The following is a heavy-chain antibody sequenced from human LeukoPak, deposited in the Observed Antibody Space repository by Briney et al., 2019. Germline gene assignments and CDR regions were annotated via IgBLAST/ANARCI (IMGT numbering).Heavy chain of an antibody. CDR1: GFTFSSYG. V-gene: IGHV3-30*02. J-gene: IGHJ5*02. Sequence: GGSLRLSCAASGFTFSSYGMHWVRQAPGKWLEWVAFIRYDGSNKYYADSVKGRFTISRDNSKNTLYLQMNSLRAEDTAVYYCAKASSGYDEYNWFDPWGQGTLVTVSS. D-gene: IGHD5-12*01. CDR2: IRYDGSNK. CDR3: AKASSGYDEYNWFDP.